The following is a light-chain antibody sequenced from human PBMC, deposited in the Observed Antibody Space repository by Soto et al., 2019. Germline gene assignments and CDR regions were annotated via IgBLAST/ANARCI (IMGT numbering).Light chain of an antibody. V-gene: IGKV3-15*01. J-gene: IGKJ2*01. CDR1: QTVNSK. Sequence: EIVMTQSPATLSVSPGERVTLSCRASQTVNSKLAWYQQNPGQAPRLLIYDASIRATGVPARFSGSGSGTEFTLTISSLQSEDCAVYYCQHCYGWVKTFGQGTKLEIK. CDR3: QHCYGWVKT. CDR2: DAS.